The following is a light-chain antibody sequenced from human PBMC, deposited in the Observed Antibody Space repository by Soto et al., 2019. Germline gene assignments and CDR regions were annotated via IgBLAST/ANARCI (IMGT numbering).Light chain of an antibody. Sequence: EIVLTQSPATLSLSPGERATLSCRASQSVSSYLAWYQQKPGQAPRLLIYDASNRATGIPARFSGSGSGTDFTLPISSLAPEDFAVYYCQKRSNWPPGLTFGGGTKVEIK. J-gene: IGKJ4*01. CDR3: QKRSNWPPGLT. V-gene: IGKV3-11*01. CDR1: QSVSSY. CDR2: DAS.